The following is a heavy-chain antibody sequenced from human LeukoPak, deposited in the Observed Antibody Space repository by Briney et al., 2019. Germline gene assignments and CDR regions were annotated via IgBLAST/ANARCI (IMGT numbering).Heavy chain of an antibody. CDR1: GGSRRGYY. CDR3: ARRRRYSGCDPPRPFDY. CDR2: TNHSGST. J-gene: IGHJ4*02. V-gene: IGHV4-34*01. D-gene: IGHD5-12*01. Sequence: SETLSLTCAVYGGSRRGYYWGWIRHPPGKGLEWIGETNHSGSTTYNPSLKSRVTISVDTPAHQFSLKLSSVTAAETAVYYCARRRRYSGCDPPRPFDYWGQGTLVTVSS.